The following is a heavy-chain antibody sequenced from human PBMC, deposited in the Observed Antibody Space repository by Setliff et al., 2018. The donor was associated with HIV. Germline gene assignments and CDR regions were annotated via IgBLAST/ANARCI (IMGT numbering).Heavy chain of an antibody. V-gene: IGHV4-38-2*01. J-gene: IGHJ4*02. D-gene: IGHD3-22*01. Sequence: SETLSLTCAVSGYSISSGYYWGWIRQPPGKGLEWIGSIYHSESTYYNPSLKSRVTISVDTSKNQFSLKLSSVTAADTSVYYCASLPPLYDSSGYYFDYWGQGTLVTVSS. CDR3: ASLPPLYDSSGYYFDY. CDR2: IYHSEST. CDR1: GYSISSGYY.